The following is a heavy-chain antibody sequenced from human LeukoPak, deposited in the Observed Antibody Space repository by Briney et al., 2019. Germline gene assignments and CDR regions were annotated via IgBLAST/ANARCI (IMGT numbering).Heavy chain of an antibody. CDR1: GATFSSYA. D-gene: IGHD5-24*01. Sequence: SVKVSCKASGATFSSYAISWVRQAPGQGLEWMGRIIPILGIANYAQKFQGRVTITADKSTSTAYMELSSLRSEDTAVYYCARDRDTGDGYNLGFDYWGQGTLVTVSS. CDR2: IIPILGIA. J-gene: IGHJ4*02. CDR3: ARDRDTGDGYNLGFDY. V-gene: IGHV1-69*04.